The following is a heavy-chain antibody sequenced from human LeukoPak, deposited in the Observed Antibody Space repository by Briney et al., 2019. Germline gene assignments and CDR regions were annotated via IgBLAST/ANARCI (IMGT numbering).Heavy chain of an antibody. Sequence: SETLSLSCAVYDGLFSGYYWSWIRQPPGMGLEWLGEVNRSGTTNYNPSLKSRVTISVDTSKSQFSLKLTSVTAADTAVYYCARVPDCSTTSCYTLGWLDPWGQGTLVTVSS. CDR1: DGLFSGYY. J-gene: IGHJ5*02. CDR3: ARVPDCSTTSCYTLGWLDP. CDR2: VNRSGTT. V-gene: IGHV4-34*01. D-gene: IGHD2-2*02.